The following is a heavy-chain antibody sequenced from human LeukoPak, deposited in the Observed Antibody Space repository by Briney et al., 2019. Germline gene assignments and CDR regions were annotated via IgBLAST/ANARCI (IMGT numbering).Heavy chain of an antibody. D-gene: IGHD3-16*02. J-gene: IGHJ4*02. CDR3: ARWSRLGELSSDF. V-gene: IGHV3-48*03. CDR2: ISSSGSII. Sequence: PGGSLRLSCAASGFTFSSFEMSWVRQGPGKGLEWVSYISSSGSIIYYADSVKGRFTISRDNAKNSLYLQMSSLRAEDTAVYYCARWSRLGELSSDFWGQGTLVSVSS. CDR1: GFTFSSFE.